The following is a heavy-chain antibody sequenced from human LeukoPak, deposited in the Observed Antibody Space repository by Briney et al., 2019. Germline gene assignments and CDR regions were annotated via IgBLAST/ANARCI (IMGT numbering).Heavy chain of an antibody. V-gene: IGHV3-33*08. J-gene: IGHJ3*02. CDR1: GFTFSSYS. D-gene: IGHD4-23*01. CDR2: IWYDGSNK. Sequence: GGSLRLSCAASGFTFSSYSMNWVRQAPGKGLEWVAVIWYDGSNKYYADSVKGRFTISRDNSKNTLYLQMNSLRAEDTAVYYCARNTRTVAATGAFDIWGQGTMVTVSS. CDR3: ARNTRTVAATGAFDI.